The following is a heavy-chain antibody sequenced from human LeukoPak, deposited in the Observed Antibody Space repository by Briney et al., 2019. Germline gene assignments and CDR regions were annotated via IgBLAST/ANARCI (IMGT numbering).Heavy chain of an antibody. V-gene: IGHV5-51*01. CDR2: IYPGDSDT. Sequence: GESLKISCKGSGYSFTSYWIGWVRQMPGKGLERMGIIYPGDSDTRYSPSFQGQVTISADKSISTAYLQWSSLKASDAAMYYCARAGKMATISGLVPDFDYWGQGTLVTVSS. CDR1: GYSFTSYW. J-gene: IGHJ4*02. CDR3: ARAGKMATISGLVPDFDY. D-gene: IGHD5-24*01.